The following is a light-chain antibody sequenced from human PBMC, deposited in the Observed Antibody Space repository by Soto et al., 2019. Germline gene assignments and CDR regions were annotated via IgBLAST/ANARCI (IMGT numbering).Light chain of an antibody. CDR3: QQSYSTPIT. CDR1: QNINNY. V-gene: IGKV1-39*01. J-gene: IGKJ5*01. Sequence: DIPLTQSPSSLSASVGDRFTITCRASQNINNYLNWYQQKPGKAPNLLIYAASTLQSGVPSRFSGSGSGTEFTLTISSLQPEDFATYYCQQSYSTPITFGQGTRLEIK. CDR2: AAS.